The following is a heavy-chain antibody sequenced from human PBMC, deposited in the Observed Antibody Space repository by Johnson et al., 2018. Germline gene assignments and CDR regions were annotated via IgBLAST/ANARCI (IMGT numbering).Heavy chain of an antibody. CDR2: LSGDGTDP. J-gene: IGHJ5*02. V-gene: IGHV3-23*04. CDR3: ERLVESYHSRLVGP. Sequence: VQLVQSGGGLVQPGGSLRLSCSASGFSFDVYAMSWVRQAPGKGLEWVSTLSGDGTDPYYAASVKGRFIISRDNSKNTLFLEMSSLGGEHTAVYSCERLVESYHSRLVGPWGQGTLVSVSS. D-gene: IGHD2-15*01. CDR1: GFSFDVYA.